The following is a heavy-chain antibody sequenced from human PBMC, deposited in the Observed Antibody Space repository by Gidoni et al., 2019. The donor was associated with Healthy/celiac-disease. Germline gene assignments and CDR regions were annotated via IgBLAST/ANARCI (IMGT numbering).Heavy chain of an antibody. CDR3: ARAPGYGMDV. D-gene: IGHD3-10*01. J-gene: IGHJ6*02. CDR1: GFTFDDYA. Sequence: EVQLVESGGGLVQHGRSLRLSCAAYGFTFDDYAMHWVRQAPGKGLEWVSGISWNSGSIGYADSVKGRFTISRDNAKNSLYLQMNSLRAEDTALYYCARAPGYGMDVWGQGTTVTVSS. CDR2: ISWNSGSI. V-gene: IGHV3-9*01.